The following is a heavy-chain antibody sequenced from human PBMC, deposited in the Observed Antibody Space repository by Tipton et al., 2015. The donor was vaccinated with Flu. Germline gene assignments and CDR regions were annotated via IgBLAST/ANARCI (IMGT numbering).Heavy chain of an antibody. V-gene: IGHV3-53*01. CDR1: GFTVSSNY. Sequence: GSLRLSCAASGFTVSSNYMSWVRQAPGKGLEWVSVIYSGGSTYYADAVKGRFTISRDNSKNTLYLQMNSLRAEDTAVYYCARASLGESNKRSYYYGMDVWGQGTTVTVSS. CDR2: IYSGGST. J-gene: IGHJ6*02. CDR3: ARASLGESNKRSYYYGMDV. D-gene: IGHD3-10*01.